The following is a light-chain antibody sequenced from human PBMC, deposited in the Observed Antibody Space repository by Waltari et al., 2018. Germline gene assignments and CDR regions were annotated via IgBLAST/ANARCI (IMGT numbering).Light chain of an antibody. V-gene: IGKV3-20*01. CDR1: QSVGSSS. CDR3: QQHGTLPAT. CDR2: RAS. J-gene: IGKJ1*01. Sequence: EIVLTQSPGTASLSPGDRVTLSCRASQSVGSSSLAWYQQKPGQAPRLVIYRASRRATGIPDRFSGSGSGTDFSLTISRLEPEDFAVYYCQQHGTLPATFGQGTKVELK.